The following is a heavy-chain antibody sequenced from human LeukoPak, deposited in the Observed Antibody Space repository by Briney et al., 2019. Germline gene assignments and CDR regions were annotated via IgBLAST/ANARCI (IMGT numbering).Heavy chain of an antibody. Sequence: KTGESLKISCKGSGYSFTNYWIGWVRQMPGKGLEWMGIIYPGASDTRCSPSFQGQVTISADKSISTAYLQWSSLKASDTAMYYCARGDSDYYDSSGYYDDAFDIWGQGTMVTVSS. CDR1: GYSFTNYW. D-gene: IGHD3-22*01. CDR3: ARGDSDYYDSSGYYDDAFDI. V-gene: IGHV5-51*01. J-gene: IGHJ3*02. CDR2: IYPGASDT.